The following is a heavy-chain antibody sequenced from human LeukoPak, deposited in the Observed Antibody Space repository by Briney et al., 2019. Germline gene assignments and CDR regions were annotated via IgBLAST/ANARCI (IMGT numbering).Heavy chain of an antibody. CDR3: ARLYDFWCGSFDY. V-gene: IGHV1-69*16. J-gene: IGHJ4*02. Sequence: SVKVSCKASGGTFSSYTISWVRQAPGQGLEWMGRIIPILGTANYAQKFQGRVTITTDESTSTAYMELSSLRSEDTAVYYCARLYDFWCGSFDYWGQGTLVTVSS. D-gene: IGHD3-3*01. CDR2: IIPILGTA. CDR1: GGTFSSYT.